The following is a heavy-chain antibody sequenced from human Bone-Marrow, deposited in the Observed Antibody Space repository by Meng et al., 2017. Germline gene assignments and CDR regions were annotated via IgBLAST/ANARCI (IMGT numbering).Heavy chain of an antibody. CDR2: VYYSGIT. CDR1: GGSISSGRYY. D-gene: IGHD3-22*01. J-gene: IGHJ3*02. V-gene: IGHV4-39*07. CDR3: ARFDSSGYYYVDAFDI. Sequence: SETLSLTCTVSGGSISSGRYYWNWIRQPPGKGLEWIGSVYYSGITYYNPSLESRVTISVDTSKNQFSLKLSSVTAADTAVYYCARFDSSGYYYVDAFDIWGQGTMVTVSS.